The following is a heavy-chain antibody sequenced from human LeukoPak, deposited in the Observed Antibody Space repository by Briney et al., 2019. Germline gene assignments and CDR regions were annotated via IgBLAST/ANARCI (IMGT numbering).Heavy chain of an antibody. CDR1: GGTFSSYA. CDR2: IIPIFGTA. CDR3: ASLPYGAAAGTFYVD. J-gene: IGHJ4*02. Sequence: SVKVSCKASGGTFSSYAISWVRQAPGQGLEWMGGIIPIFGTANYAQKFQGRVTITADESTSTAYMELSSLRSGDTAVYCCASLPYGAAAGTFYVDWGQGTLVTVSS. D-gene: IGHD6-13*01. V-gene: IGHV1-69*01.